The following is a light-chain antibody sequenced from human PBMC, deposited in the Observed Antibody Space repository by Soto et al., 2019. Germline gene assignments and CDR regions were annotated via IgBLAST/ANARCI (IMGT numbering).Light chain of an antibody. CDR2: DAF. Sequence: DIQMTQSPSSLSASVGDRVTITCRASQSISSWLAWYQQKPGKAPKLLIFDAFSLESGVPSRFSGSRSGTEFTHTISSLQPDDYGTYYYQQYNSYSPLTFGGGTKVEIK. CDR3: QQYNSYSPLT. J-gene: IGKJ4*01. CDR1: QSISSW. V-gene: IGKV1-5*01.